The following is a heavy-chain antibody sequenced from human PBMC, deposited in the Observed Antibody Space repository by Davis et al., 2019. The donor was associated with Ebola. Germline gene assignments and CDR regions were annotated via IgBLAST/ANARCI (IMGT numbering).Heavy chain of an antibody. Sequence: GESLKISCAASGFTFSSYAMSWVRQAPGKGLDWVSAISGSGGSTYYADSVKGRFTISRDNSKSTLYLQMNSLRAEDTAVYYCAKGKGGSLHFDYWGQGTLVTVSS. D-gene: IGHD1-26*01. CDR3: AKGKGGSLHFDY. CDR1: GFTFSSYA. CDR2: ISGSGGST. V-gene: IGHV3-23*01. J-gene: IGHJ4*02.